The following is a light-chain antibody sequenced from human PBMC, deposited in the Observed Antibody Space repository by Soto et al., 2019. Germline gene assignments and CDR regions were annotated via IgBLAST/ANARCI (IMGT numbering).Light chain of an antibody. V-gene: IGKV3-15*01. J-gene: IGKJ2*01. CDR1: QSVSRN. CDR2: ATY. CDR3: QQYLNWPPMYT. Sequence: EIVMTQSPATLSVSPGERVTLSCRASQSVSRNLAWYQQKPGQAPRLLIYATYTRAADIPGRFSGSGSGTEFTLTISSLQSEDFAVYYCQQYLNWPPMYTFGQGTKLEIK.